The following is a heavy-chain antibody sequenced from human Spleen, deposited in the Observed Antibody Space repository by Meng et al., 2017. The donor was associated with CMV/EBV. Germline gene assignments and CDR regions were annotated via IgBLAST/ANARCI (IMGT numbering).Heavy chain of an antibody. D-gene: IGHD6-13*01. CDR2: INAGNGNT. V-gene: IGHV1-3*01. CDR1: GYTFTSYA. CDR3: ARDLLAAAGTIWFDP. Sequence: QVQLVQSGAEGKKPGASVTASCKASGYTFTSYAMHWVRQAPGQRLEWMGWINAGNGNTKYSQKFQGRVTITRDTSASTAYMELSRLRSEDTAVYYCARDLLAAAGTIWFDPWGQGTLVTVSS. J-gene: IGHJ5*02.